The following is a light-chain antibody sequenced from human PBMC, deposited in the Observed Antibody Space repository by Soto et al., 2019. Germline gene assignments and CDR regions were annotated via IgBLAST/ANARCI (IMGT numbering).Light chain of an antibody. CDR3: QQSYSTPVT. Sequence: EIPMTQSTSCLSACVGDRVNMXCRASQSAGSHLIWYQQKPGKAPKLLIYAASSLQSGAPSRFSGSGSATAFTPTISSLQPEDFATYYGQQSYSTPVTFGQGTKVDIK. CDR1: QSAGSH. J-gene: IGKJ1*01. V-gene: IGKV1-39*01. CDR2: AAS.